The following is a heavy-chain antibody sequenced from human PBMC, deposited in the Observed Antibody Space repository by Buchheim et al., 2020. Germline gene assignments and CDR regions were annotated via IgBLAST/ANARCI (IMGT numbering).Heavy chain of an antibody. CDR2: INPNSGGT. J-gene: IGHJ6*02. Sequence: QVQLVQSGAEVKKPGASVKVSCKASGYTFTGYYMHWVRQAPGQGLEWMGWINPNSGGTNYAQKFQGWVTMTRDTSISTAYMELSRLRSDDTAVYYCARDLGYDSSGYYSDYYYYGMDVWGQGTT. CDR3: ARDLGYDSSGYYSDYYYYGMDV. V-gene: IGHV1-2*04. CDR1: GYTFTGYY. D-gene: IGHD3-22*01.